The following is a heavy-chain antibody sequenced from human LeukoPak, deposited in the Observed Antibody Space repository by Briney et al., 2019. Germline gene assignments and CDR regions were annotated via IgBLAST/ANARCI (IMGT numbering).Heavy chain of an antibody. Sequence: SETLSLTCAVYGGSFSGYYWSWIRQPPGKGLEWIGEINHSGSTNYNPSLKSRVTISVDTSKNQFSLKLSSVTAADTAVYYCARRPGIVVVPAATPLDYWGQGTLVTVSS. J-gene: IGHJ4*02. CDR1: GGSFSGYY. V-gene: IGHV4-34*01. CDR2: INHSGST. CDR3: ARRPGIVVVPAATPLDY. D-gene: IGHD2-2*01.